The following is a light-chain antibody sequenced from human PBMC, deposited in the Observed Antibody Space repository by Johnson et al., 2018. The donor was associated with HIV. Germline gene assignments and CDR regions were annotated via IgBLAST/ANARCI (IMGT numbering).Light chain of an antibody. CDR3: GTWDSSLSSYV. V-gene: IGLV1-51*02. Sequence: QSVLTQPPSVSAAPGQKVTISCSGSSSNIGNNFVSWYQQLPGTAPKLLIYANNKRPSGIPDRFSGSKSGTSATLGITGLQTGDEADYYCGTWDSSLSSYVFGTWTKVTVL. J-gene: IGLJ1*01. CDR1: SSNIGNNF. CDR2: ANN.